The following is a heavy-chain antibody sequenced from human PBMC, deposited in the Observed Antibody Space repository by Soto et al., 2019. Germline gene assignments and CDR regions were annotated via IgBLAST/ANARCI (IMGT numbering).Heavy chain of an antibody. J-gene: IGHJ2*01. Sequence: QVQLVQSGAEVKKPGASVKVSCKASGYTFTSYGISWVRQAPGQGLEWMGWISAYNGNTNYAQKLQGRVTMTTDTSTSTADMELRSLRSDDTAVYYCARVNPTVTHVGWYFDLWGRGTLVTVSS. CDR1: GYTFTSYG. CDR2: ISAYNGNT. D-gene: IGHD4-17*01. CDR3: ARVNPTVTHVGWYFDL. V-gene: IGHV1-18*04.